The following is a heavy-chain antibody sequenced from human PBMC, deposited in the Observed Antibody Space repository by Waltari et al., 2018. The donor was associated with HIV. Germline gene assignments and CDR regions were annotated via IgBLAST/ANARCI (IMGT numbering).Heavy chain of an antibody. CDR2: ISYDVSNK. J-gene: IGHJ6*02. V-gene: IGHV3-30*01. Sequence: QVHVVESGGGVVEPGRALRLSWADSGCTCSSYAMHWVRQAPGKGLELFAVISYDVSNKYYADSVKGRFTISRDDSKNTLYLQMNSLRPEDTAVYYCTREGLEFTHYFGMDVWGQGTTVTVSS. D-gene: IGHD3-3*01. CDR1: GCTCSSYA. CDR3: TREGLEFTHYFGMDV.